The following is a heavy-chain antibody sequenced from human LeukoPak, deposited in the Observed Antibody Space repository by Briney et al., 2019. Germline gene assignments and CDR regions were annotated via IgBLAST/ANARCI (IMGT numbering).Heavy chain of an antibody. V-gene: IGHV1-2*02. J-gene: IGHJ4*02. Sequence: GASVKVSCKASGYTFTGHYMHWVRQAPGQGLEWMGWINPNSGGTNYAQKFQGRVTMTRDTSISTAYMELSRLRSDDTAVYYCARDREYSSGWNPGYWGQGTLVTVSS. CDR2: INPNSGGT. CDR1: GYTFTGHY. D-gene: IGHD6-19*01. CDR3: ARDREYSSGWNPGY.